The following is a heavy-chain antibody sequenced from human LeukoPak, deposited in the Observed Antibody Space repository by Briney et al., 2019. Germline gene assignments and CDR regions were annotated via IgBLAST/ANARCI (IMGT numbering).Heavy chain of an antibody. CDR3: ASLSEEWLDYYYIVV. D-gene: IGHD6-19*01. CDR2: IGGSDGNT. CDR1: GFTFSSYA. J-gene: IGHJ6*03. Sequence: GWPLRLSCEASGFTFSSYAMSWVRQAPGKGLEWVSAIGGSDGNTYYTDSVKGRFTISRDISKNGRYLQLNSLRAEHTAVYYFASLSEEWLDYYYIVVWGKGTAV. V-gene: IGHV3-23*01.